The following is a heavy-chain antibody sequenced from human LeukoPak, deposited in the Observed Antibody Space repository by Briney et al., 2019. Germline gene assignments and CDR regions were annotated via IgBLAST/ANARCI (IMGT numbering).Heavy chain of an antibody. D-gene: IGHD1-20*01. J-gene: IGHJ4*02. V-gene: IGHV3-21*01. CDR3: ARDPPFIIGTTFFDY. CDR2: ISTSSTYI. CDR1: GFTFSSYS. Sequence: GGSLRLSCAASGFTFSSYSMNWVRQAPGKGLERVSSISTSSTYIYYADSVKGRFTISRDNAKNSLYLQMNSLRAEDTAVYYCARDPPFIIGTTFFDYWGQGTLVTVSS.